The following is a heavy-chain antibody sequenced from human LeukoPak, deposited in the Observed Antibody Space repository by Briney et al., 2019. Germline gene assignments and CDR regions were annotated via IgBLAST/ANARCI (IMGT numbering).Heavy chain of an antibody. V-gene: IGHV4-59*01. CDR1: GGSISSYY. CDR2: IYYSGST. J-gene: IGHJ4*02. CDR3: ATLDNVDTGY. Sequence: SETLSLTCTVSGGSISSYYWSWIRQPPGKGLEWIGYIYYSGSTNYNPSLKSRVTISVDTSKNQFSLKLSSVTAADTAVYYCATLDNVDTGYWGQGTLVTVSS. D-gene: IGHD5-18*01.